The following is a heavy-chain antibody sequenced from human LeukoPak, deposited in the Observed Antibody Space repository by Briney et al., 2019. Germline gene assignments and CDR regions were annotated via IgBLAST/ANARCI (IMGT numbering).Heavy chain of an antibody. J-gene: IGHJ4*02. CDR2: MGHDATCN. CDR3: ARGLPNWQQFGSDFDY. CDR1: GFTFDDYA. Sequence: PGGSLRLSCAASGFTFDDYAMHWVRQAPGKGLEWVALMGHDATCNHYADSVKGRFTISRDNSKNTVSLQMNSLRPEDTAVYYCARGLPNWQQFGSDFDYWGQGTLVTVSS. V-gene: IGHV3-30-3*01. D-gene: IGHD5-24*01.